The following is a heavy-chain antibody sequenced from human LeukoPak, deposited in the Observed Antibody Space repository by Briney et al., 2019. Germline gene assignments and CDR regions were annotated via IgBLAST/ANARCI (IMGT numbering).Heavy chain of an antibody. V-gene: IGHV1-2*02. D-gene: IGHD4-17*01. Sequence: ASVKVSCKASGYTFTGYYMHWVRQAPGQGLEWMGWINPNSGGTNYAQKFQGRVTMTRDTSISTAYMELSRLRSDDTAVYYCARARRTTVTTPAYWGQGTLVTVSS. CDR2: INPNSGGT. CDR1: GYTFTGYY. CDR3: ARARRTTVTTPAY. J-gene: IGHJ4*02.